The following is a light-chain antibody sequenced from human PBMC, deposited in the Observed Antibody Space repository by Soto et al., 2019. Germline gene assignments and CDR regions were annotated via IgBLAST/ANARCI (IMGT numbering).Light chain of an antibody. CDR1: SSDVGGYNF. Sequence: QSALTQPRAVSGSPGQSVTISCTGTSSDVGGYNFVSWYQHRPGEAPKLMIYNVIQRPSGVPDRFSASKSGNTASLSISGLQAEDEADYYCCSYAGSYTYVFGIGTKV. CDR2: NVI. V-gene: IGLV2-11*01. CDR3: CSYAGSYTYV. J-gene: IGLJ1*01.